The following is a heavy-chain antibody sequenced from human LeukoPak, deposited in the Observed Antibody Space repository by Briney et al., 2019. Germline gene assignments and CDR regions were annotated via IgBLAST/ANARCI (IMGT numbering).Heavy chain of an antibody. CDR2: ISGDGGST. J-gene: IGHJ4*02. CDR1: GFTFDDYA. V-gene: IGHV3-43*02. Sequence: PGGSLRLSCAASGFTFDDYAMHWVRQAPGKGLEWVSLISGDGGSTYYADSVKGRFTISRDNSKNSLYLQMNSLRTEDTALYYCAKTPCSGGSCGYFDYWGQGTLVTVSS. CDR3: AKTPCSGGSCGYFDY. D-gene: IGHD2-15*01.